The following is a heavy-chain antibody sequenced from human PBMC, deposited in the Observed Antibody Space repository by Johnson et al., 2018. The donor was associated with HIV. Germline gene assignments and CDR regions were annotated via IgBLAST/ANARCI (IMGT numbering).Heavy chain of an antibody. D-gene: IGHD3-22*01. Sequence: VQLVESGGGLVQPGGSLRLSCAASGFTFSSYWMSWVRQAPGRGLEWVANIKQAGCEKYYVDSVKGRFTISRDNATNSLYLKMNSLRAEDTAVYYCARGDYHDSSGYFSDAFDVWGQETMVTVSS. CDR1: GFTFSSYW. V-gene: IGHV3-7*01. CDR3: ARGDYHDSSGYFSDAFDV. CDR2: IKQAGCEK. J-gene: IGHJ3*01.